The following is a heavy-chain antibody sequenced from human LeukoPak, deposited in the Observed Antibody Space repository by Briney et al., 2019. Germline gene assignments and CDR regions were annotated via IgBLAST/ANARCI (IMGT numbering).Heavy chain of an antibody. D-gene: IGHD3-3*01. V-gene: IGHV1-18*01. CDR3: ARAPYDFWSGYYTGIYFDY. J-gene: IGHJ4*02. CDR1: GYTFTSYG. Sequence: ASVKVSCKASGYTFTSYGISWVRQAPGQGLEWMGWISGYNGNTKYAQKHQGRVTMTTDTSTSTAYMELRSLRSEDTAVYYCARAPYDFWSGYYTGIYFDYWGQGTLVTVSS. CDR2: ISGYNGNT.